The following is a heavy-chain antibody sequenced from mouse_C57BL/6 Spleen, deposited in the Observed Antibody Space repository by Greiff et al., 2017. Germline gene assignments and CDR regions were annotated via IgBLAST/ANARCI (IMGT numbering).Heavy chain of an antibody. D-gene: IGHD1-1*01. J-gene: IGHJ4*01. CDR2: IDPSDSYT. CDR3: ARRGYYGSSRKYYYAMDY. CDR1: GYTFTSYW. Sequence: QVQLQQPGAELVMPGASVKLSCKASGYTFTSYWMHWVKQRPGQGLEWIGEIDPSDSYTNYNQKFKGKSTLTVDKSSSTAYMQLSSLTSEDSAVYYCARRGYYGSSRKYYYAMDYWGQGTSVTVSS. V-gene: IGHV1-69*01.